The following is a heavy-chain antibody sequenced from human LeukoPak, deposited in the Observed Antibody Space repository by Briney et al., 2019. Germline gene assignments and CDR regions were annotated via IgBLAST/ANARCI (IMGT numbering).Heavy chain of an antibody. CDR3: ARLIGRLHRKGYGMDV. CDR1: GFTFSSYW. V-gene: IGHV3-7*01. CDR2: IKQDGSEK. Sequence: PGGSLRLSCAASGFTFSSYWMSWVRQAPGKGLEWVANIKQDGSEKYYVDSVKGRFTISRDNAKNSLYLQMNSLRAEDTAVYYCARLIGRLHRKGYGMDVWSQGTTVTVSS. D-gene: IGHD5-24*01. J-gene: IGHJ6*02.